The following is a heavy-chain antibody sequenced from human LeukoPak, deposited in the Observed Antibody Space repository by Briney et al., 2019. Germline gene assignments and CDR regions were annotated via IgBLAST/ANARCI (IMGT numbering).Heavy chain of an antibody. Sequence: GGSLRLSCAASGSTFSSYSMNWVRQAPGKGLEWVSYISSSTSTIHYADSVKGRFTISRDNAKNSLYLQMNSLRAEDTAVYYCARVGDFWARDFDYWGQGTLVTVSS. CDR3: ARVGDFWARDFDY. CDR2: ISSSTSTI. V-gene: IGHV3-48*01. CDR1: GSTFSSYS. J-gene: IGHJ4*02. D-gene: IGHD3/OR15-3a*01.